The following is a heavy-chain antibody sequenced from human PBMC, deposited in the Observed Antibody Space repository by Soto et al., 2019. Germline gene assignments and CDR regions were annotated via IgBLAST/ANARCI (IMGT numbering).Heavy chain of an antibody. J-gene: IGHJ6*02. D-gene: IGHD1-7*01. CDR3: EKDLAGRLELLDYSHYGMDV. CDR1: GFTFITYA. Sequence: GGSLRLSCAASGFTFITYAMSLVRQSPGKGLEWVSTISVGGGTYYADSVRGRFTISRDNSKNTVNLQMNSLRAEETALYYCEKDLAGRLELLDYSHYGMDVWGQGTTVTVSS. CDR2: ISVGGGT. V-gene: IGHV3-23*01.